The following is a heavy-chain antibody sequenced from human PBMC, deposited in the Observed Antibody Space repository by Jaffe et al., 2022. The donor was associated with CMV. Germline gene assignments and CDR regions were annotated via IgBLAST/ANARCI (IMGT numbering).Heavy chain of an antibody. V-gene: IGHV3-21*01. CDR1: GFTFSSYS. Sequence: EVQLVESGGGLVKPGGSLRLSCAASGFTFSSYSMNWVRQAPGKGLEWVSSISSSSSYIYYADSVKGRFTISRDNAKNSLYLQMNSLRAEDTAVYYCARDEGYGGNPHNWFDPWGQGTLVTVSS. CDR3: ARDEGYGGNPHNWFDP. J-gene: IGHJ5*02. CDR2: ISSSSSYI. D-gene: IGHD2-15*01.